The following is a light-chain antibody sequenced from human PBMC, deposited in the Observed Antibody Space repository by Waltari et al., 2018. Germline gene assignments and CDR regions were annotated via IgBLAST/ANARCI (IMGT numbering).Light chain of an antibody. CDR2: KAS. CDR1: QSISSW. V-gene: IGKV1-5*03. J-gene: IGKJ1*01. Sequence: DIQMTQSPSTLSASVGDRVTITCRASQSISSWLAWYQQEPGKAPKLLIYKASSLESGVPSRFSGSGSGTEFTLTISSLQPDDFATYYCQQYNSYPWTFGQGTKVEIK. CDR3: QQYNSYPWT.